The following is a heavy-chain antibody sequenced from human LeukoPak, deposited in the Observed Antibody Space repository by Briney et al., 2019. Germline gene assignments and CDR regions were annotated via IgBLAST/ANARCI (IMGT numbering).Heavy chain of an antibody. J-gene: IGHJ3*02. Sequence: SETLSLTCTVSGGSISSYYWSWIRQPPGKGLEWIGYIYYSGSTNYNPSLKSRVTISVDTSKNQFSLKLSSVTAADTAVYYCARWAGTGFDAFDIWGQGTMVTVSS. CDR1: GGSISSYY. V-gene: IGHV4-59*01. D-gene: IGHD3/OR15-3a*01. CDR3: ARWAGTGFDAFDI. CDR2: IYYSGST.